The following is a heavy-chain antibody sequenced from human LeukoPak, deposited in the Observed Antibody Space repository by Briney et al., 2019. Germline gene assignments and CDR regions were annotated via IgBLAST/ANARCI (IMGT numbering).Heavy chain of an antibody. CDR2: INTNTGNL. CDR1: GYTFTSYA. V-gene: IGHV7-4-1*02. J-gene: IGHJ5*02. D-gene: IGHD2-15*01. CDR3: ARVVTGYCSGGSCHNWFDP. Sequence: GASVKVSCKASGYTFTSYAMNWVRQAPGQGLEWMGWINTNTGNLTYAQGFTGRFVFSLDTSVSTAYPQISSLKAEDTAVYYCARVVTGYCSGGSCHNWFDPWGQGTLVTVSS.